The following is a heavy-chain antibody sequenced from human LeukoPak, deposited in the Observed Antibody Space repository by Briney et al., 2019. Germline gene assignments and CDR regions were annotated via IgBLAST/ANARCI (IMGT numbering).Heavy chain of an antibody. Sequence: SETLSLTCTVSGGSISTYYWSWIRQPPGKGLEWIGYIHNSGGTNYNPSLKSRVTISVDTSDNQFSLKLSSVTAADTAVYYCARQGDYVGNWFDPWGQGTLVTVSP. D-gene: IGHD4-23*01. CDR2: IHNSGGT. V-gene: IGHV4-59*08. J-gene: IGHJ5*02. CDR1: GGSISTYY. CDR3: ARQGDYVGNWFDP.